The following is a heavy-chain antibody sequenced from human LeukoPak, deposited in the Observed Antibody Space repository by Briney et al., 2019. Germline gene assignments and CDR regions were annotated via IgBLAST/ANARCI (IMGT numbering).Heavy chain of an antibody. CDR2: IYYSGST. CDR3: ARLGVTANDY. Sequence: SETLSLTCTVSGGSISSSSYYWGWIRQPPGKGLEWIGSIYYSGSTYYNPSLKSRVTISVDTSKNQFSLKLSSVTAADTAVYYCARLGVTANDYWGQGTLVTVST. D-gene: IGHD2-21*02. CDR1: GGSISSSSYY. J-gene: IGHJ4*02. V-gene: IGHV4-39*01.